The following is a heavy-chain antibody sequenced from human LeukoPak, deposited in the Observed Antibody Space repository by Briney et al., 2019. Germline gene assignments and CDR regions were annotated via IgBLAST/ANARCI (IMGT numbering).Heavy chain of an antibody. D-gene: IGHD3-10*01. CDR1: GFTFSSYG. CDR2: IWYDGSNK. V-gene: IGHV3-33*06. J-gene: IGHJ4*02. CDR3: AKYGSGTYYNGLH. Sequence: PGRSLRLSCAASGFTFSSYGMHWVRQAPGKGLEWVAVIWYDGSNKYYADSVKGRFTISRDNSKSTLYLQMNSLRDEDTALYYCAKYGSGTYYNGLHWGQGTLVTVSS.